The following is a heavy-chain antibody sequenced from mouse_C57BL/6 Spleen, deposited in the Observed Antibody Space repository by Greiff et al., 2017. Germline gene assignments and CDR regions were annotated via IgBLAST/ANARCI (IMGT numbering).Heavy chain of an antibody. CDR3: SIDRDGYYGAMDY. D-gene: IGHD2-3*01. V-gene: IGHV5-4*01. CDR1: GFTFSSYA. CDR2: ISDGGSYT. J-gene: IGHJ4*01. Sequence: EVMLVESGGGLVKPGGSLKLSCAASGFTFSSYAMSWVRQTPEKRLEWVATISDGGSYTYYPDNVKGRFTISRDNAKNNLYLQMSHLKSEDTAMYYCSIDRDGYYGAMDYWGQGTSVTVSS.